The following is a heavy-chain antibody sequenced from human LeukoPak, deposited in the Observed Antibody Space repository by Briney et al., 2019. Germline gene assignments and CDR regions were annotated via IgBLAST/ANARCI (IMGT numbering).Heavy chain of an antibody. D-gene: IGHD2-2*01. J-gene: IGHJ5*02. CDR1: GGSISSSNYY. CDR3: ARRIEYQRNWFDP. V-gene: IGHV4-39*07. Sequence: SETLSLTCTVSGGSISSSNYYWGWIRQPPGKGLEWIGSIYYSGSTYYNPSLKGRVTISLDTSKNQFSLKLSSVTAADTAVYYCARRIEYQRNWFDPWGQGTLVTVSS. CDR2: IYYSGST.